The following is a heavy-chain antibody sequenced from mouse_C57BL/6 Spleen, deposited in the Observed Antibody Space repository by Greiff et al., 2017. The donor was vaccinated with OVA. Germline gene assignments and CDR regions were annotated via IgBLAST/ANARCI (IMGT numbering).Heavy chain of an antibody. CDR1: GFTFSDYG. Sequence: EVKLVESGGGLVKPGGSLKLSCAASGFTFSDYGMHWVRQAPEKGLEWVAYISSGSSTIYYADTVKGRFTLSRDNAKNTLFLQMTSLRSEDTAMYYCARYGNYVRYFDVWGTGTTVTVSA. V-gene: IGHV5-17*01. D-gene: IGHD2-1*01. J-gene: IGHJ1*03. CDR3: ARYGNYVRYFDV. CDR2: ISSGSSTI.